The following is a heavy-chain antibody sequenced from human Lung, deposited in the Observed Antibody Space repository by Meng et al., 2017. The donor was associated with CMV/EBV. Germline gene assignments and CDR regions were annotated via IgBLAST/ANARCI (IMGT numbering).Heavy chain of an antibody. CDR3: AKVISWGVVNPFDY. V-gene: IGHV3-23*01. CDR2: ISGGSEYS. Sequence: GFTFNTDAMGWVRGGPGRGQQWVSVISGGSEYSYYADSLKGRFTISRDNSQNTLYLQMNSLRDDDTAIYYCAKVISWGVVNPFDYWGQGTLVTVSS. CDR1: GFTFNTDA. J-gene: IGHJ4*02. D-gene: IGHD3-16*01.